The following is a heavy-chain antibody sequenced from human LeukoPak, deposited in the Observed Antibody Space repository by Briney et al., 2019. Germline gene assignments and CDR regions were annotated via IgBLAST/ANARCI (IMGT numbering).Heavy chain of an antibody. V-gene: IGHV3-21*04. CDR3: VRKTIAVAGYFDY. CDR1: GFTFRSYS. Sequence: GGSLRLSCAASGFTFRSYSMNWVRQAPGKGLEWVSFISSSRSYIYYADSVKGRFTISRDNSKNTLYLQMNSLRAEDTAVYYCVRKTIAVAGYFDYWGQGTLVTVSS. CDR2: ISSSRSYI. D-gene: IGHD6-19*01. J-gene: IGHJ4*02.